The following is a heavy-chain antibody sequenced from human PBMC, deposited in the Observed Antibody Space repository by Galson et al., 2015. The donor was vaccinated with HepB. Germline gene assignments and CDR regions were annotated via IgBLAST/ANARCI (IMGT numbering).Heavy chain of an antibody. D-gene: IGHD2-2*01. Sequence: LRLSCAASGFTFSSYAMHWVRQAPGKGLEWVAVISYGGSNQYYADSVKGRFTISRDNSKNTLYLQMNSLRAEDTAVYYCARPSTSRYYYYDMDVWGQGTTVTVSS. CDR3: ARPSTSRYYYYDMDV. J-gene: IGHJ6*02. CDR2: ISYGGSNQ. V-gene: IGHV3-30-3*01. CDR1: GFTFSSYA.